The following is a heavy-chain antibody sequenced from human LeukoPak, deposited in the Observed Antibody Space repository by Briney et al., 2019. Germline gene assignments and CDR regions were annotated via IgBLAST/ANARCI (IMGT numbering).Heavy chain of an antibody. J-gene: IGHJ3*02. D-gene: IGHD5-12*01. CDR3: ARTKIGSSGYVSLSDAFDI. V-gene: IGHV4-30-2*01. CDR2: IYYSGST. CDR1: GGSISSGGYS. Sequence: SETLSLTCAVSGGSISSGGYSWSWIRQPPGKGLEWIGYIYYSGSTYYSPSLKSRVTISVDTSKNQFSLKLSSVSAADTAVYYCARTKIGSSGYVSLSDAFDIWGQGTMVTVSS.